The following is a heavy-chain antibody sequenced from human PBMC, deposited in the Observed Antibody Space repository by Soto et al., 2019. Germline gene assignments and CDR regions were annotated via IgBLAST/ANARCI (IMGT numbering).Heavy chain of an antibody. J-gene: IGHJ4*02. CDR1: GFTFSAYA. D-gene: IGHD2-2*01. CDR3: AKKSTESSGHFDY. V-gene: IGHV3-23*01. CDR2: ISGSGGST. Sequence: GGSLRLSCAASGFTFSAYAMNWVRQAPGKGPEWVSTISGSGGSTYYADSVKGRFTISRDNSKNTLYLQMNSLRAGDTAVYYCAKKSTESSGHFDYWGQGTLVTVSS.